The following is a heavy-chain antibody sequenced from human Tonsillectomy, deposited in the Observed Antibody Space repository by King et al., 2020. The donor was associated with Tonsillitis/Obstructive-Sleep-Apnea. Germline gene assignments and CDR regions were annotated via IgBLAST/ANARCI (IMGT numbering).Heavy chain of an antibody. J-gene: IGHJ3*02. Sequence: QLQESGPGLVKPSETLSLTCTVSGGSISSYYWTWIRQPPGKGLEWIGYIYYSGSTNYNPSLKSRVTISGDTSKNQFSLKLSSVTAADTAVYYCARDMVLEAGGDAFDIWGQGTTVTVSS. V-gene: IGHV4-59*01. CDR1: GGSISSYY. CDR2: IYYSGST. CDR3: ARDMVLEAGGDAFDI. D-gene: IGHD2-8*01.